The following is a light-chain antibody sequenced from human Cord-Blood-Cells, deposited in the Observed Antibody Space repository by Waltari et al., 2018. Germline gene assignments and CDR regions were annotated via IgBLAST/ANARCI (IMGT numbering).Light chain of an antibody. CDR2: QDS. Sequence: SYELPQPPPVSVSPGQTASTPCPGDTLGDKYACWYQQKPGQSPVLVIYQDSKRPSGIPERFSGSNSGNTATLTISGTQAMDEADYYCQAWDSSTVVFGGGTKLTVL. V-gene: IGLV3-1*01. J-gene: IGLJ2*01. CDR3: QAWDSSTVV. CDR1: TLGDKY.